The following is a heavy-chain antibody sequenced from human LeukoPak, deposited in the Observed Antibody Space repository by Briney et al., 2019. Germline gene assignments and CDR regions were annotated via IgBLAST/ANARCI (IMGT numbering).Heavy chain of an antibody. V-gene: IGHV3-7*01. D-gene: IGHD3-16*01. CDR2: INQDGSEK. CDR3: TRRLDE. Sequence: GGSLRLSCAASGFIFSSHAMNWVRQAPGKGLEWMANINQDGSEKNCLDSVKGRFTISRDNAQNSLYLQMNGLRVEDTAVYYCTRRLDEWGQGTLVTVSS. CDR1: GFIFSSHA. J-gene: IGHJ4*02.